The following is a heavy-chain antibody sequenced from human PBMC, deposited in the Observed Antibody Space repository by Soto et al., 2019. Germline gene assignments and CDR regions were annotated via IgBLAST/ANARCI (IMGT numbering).Heavy chain of an antibody. D-gene: IGHD1-26*01. CDR1: GGSISSSNW. Sequence: SETLSLTCAVSGGSISSSNWWSWVRQPPGKGLEWIGEIYHSGSTNYNPSLKSRVTISVDKSKNQFSLKLSSVTAADTAVYYCARDLWYSGSYSIGFFDYWGQGTLVTVSS. J-gene: IGHJ4*02. CDR3: ARDLWYSGSYSIGFFDY. V-gene: IGHV4-4*02. CDR2: IYHSGST.